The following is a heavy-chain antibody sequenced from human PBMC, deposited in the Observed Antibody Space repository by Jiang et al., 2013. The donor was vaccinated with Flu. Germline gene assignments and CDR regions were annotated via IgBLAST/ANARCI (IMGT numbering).Heavy chain of an antibody. V-gene: IGHV3-33*01. D-gene: IGHD3-3*01. CDR3: ARGPYYDFWSGDDY. Sequence: VQLVESGGGVVQPGRSLRLSCAASGFTFSSYGMHWVRQAPGKGLEWVAVIWYDGSNKYYADSVKGRFTISRDNSKNTLYLQMNSLRAEDTAVYYCARGPYYDFWSGDDYWGQGTLVTVSS. CDR2: IWYDGSNK. J-gene: IGHJ4*02. CDR1: GFTFSSYG.